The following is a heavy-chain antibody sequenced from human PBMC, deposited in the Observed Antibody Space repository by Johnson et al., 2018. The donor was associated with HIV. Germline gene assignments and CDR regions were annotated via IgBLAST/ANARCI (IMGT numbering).Heavy chain of an antibody. V-gene: IGHV3-30-3*01. CDR2: ILYDGNNK. CDR3: AKESRGAPEAFDI. CDR1: RFTFSSYA. J-gene: IGHJ3*02. D-gene: IGHD3-10*01. Sequence: VQLVESGGGVVQPGRSLRLSCAASRFTFSSYAIHWVRQAPGKGLEWVAVILYDGNNKYYADSVTGRFTFSRDNSKNTLYLQMNSLRAEDTAVYYCAKESRGAPEAFDIWGQGTMVTVSS.